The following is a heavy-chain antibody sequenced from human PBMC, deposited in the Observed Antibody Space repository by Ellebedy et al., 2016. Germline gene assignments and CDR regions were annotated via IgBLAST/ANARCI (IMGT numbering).Heavy chain of an antibody. CDR1: GFIFSRYD. V-gene: IGHV3-33*08. CDR2: VWHDGSET. CDR3: ARVRSPDYSTNYDLDV. J-gene: IGHJ6*02. Sequence: GGSLRLXXAASGFIFSRYDIQWVRQAPGKGLEWVAAVWHDGSETYYTDSVKGRFTISRDNSKNRVYLQMSSLRVEDTAVYSCARVRSPDYSTNYDLDVWGQGTTVTVSS. D-gene: IGHD3-22*01.